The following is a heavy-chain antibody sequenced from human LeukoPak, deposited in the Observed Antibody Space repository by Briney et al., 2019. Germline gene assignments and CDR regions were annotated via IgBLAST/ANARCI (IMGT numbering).Heavy chain of an antibody. CDR3: AKDRGGDVDTGANDN. V-gene: IGHV3-23*01. CDR1: GLTSTYYA. D-gene: IGHD5-18*01. Sequence: GGSLRLSCVASGLTSTYYAMSWVRQAPGKGLQWVSGISGSGDSTYYADSAKGRFTISRDNSKNTVYLEMSSLRDEDTAIYYCAKDRGGDVDTGANDNWGQGTLVTLSS. CDR2: ISGSGDST. J-gene: IGHJ4*02.